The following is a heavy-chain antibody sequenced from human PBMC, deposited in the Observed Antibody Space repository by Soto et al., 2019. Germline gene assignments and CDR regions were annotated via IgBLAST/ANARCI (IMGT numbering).Heavy chain of an antibody. D-gene: IGHD3-22*01. J-gene: IGHJ6*02. CDR3: ARDYYDYTDYYYGMDV. V-gene: IGHV3-7*03. CDR1: GFTFSSYW. Sequence: PGWSLRLSCAASGFTFSSYWMSWVRQAPGKGLEWVANIKQDGSEKYYVDSVKGRFTISRDNAKNSLYLQMNSLRAEDTAVYYCARDYYDYTDYYYGMDVWGQGTTVTVSS. CDR2: IKQDGSEK.